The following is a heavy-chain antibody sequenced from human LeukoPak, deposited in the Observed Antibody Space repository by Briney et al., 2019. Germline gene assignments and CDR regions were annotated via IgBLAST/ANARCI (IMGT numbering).Heavy chain of an antibody. D-gene: IGHD6-13*01. V-gene: IGHV3-21*01. CDR1: GFTFSSYS. Sequence: GGSLRLSCAASGFTFSSYSMNWVRQAPGKGLEWVSSISSSSSYIYYADSVKGRFTISRDNAKNSLYLQMNSLRAEDTAVYYCARGGDSIAAAGTQNFDYWGQGTLVTVSS. CDR2: ISSSSSYI. J-gene: IGHJ4*02. CDR3: ARGGDSIAAAGTQNFDY.